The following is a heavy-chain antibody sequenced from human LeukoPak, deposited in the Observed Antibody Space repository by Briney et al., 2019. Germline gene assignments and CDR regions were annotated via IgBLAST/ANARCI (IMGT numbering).Heavy chain of an antibody. CDR1: GFTFSNYA. V-gene: IGHV3-23*01. J-gene: IGHJ6*02. CDR2: ISGSGGST. D-gene: IGHD5-24*01. Sequence: GGSLRLSCAASGFTFSNYAMSWVRQAPGKGLEWVSAISGSGGSTYYANSVKGRFTISRDNSKNTLYLQMNSLRAEDTAVYYCAKDLSRAPLGYGMDVWGQGTTVTVSS. CDR3: AKDLSRAPLGYGMDV.